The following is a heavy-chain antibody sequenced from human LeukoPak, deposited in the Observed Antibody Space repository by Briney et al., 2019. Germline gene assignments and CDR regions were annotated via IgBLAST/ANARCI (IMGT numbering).Heavy chain of an antibody. CDR1: GFTFDDYG. CDR3: ARDGSGWYYFDY. V-gene: IGHV3-20*04. Sequence: RPGGSLRLSCAASGFTFDDYGMSWVRQAPGKGLEWVSGINWNGGSTGYADSVKGRFTISRDNAKNSLYLQMNGLRAEDTALYYCARDGSGWYYFDYWGQGTLVTVSS. D-gene: IGHD6-19*01. CDR2: INWNGGST. J-gene: IGHJ4*02.